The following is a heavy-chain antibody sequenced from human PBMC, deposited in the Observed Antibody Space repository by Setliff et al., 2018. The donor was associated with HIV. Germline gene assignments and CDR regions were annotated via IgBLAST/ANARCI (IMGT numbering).Heavy chain of an antibody. Sequence: SQTLSLTCTVSGGSISSGGYYWSWIRQHPGKGLEWIGYIYYSGSTYYNPSLKSRVTISVDTSKNQFSLKLSSVTAADTAVYYCARDAMVVAARSYYMDVWGKGTTVTVSS. CDR3: ARDAMVVAARSYYMDV. CDR1: GGSISSGGYY. J-gene: IGHJ6*03. D-gene: IGHD2-15*01. V-gene: IGHV4-31*03. CDR2: IYYSGST.